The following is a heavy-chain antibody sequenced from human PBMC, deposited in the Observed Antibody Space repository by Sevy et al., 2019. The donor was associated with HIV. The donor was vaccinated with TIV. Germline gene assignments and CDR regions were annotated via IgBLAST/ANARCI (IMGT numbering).Heavy chain of an antibody. V-gene: IGHV3-21*01. Sequence: GGSLRLSCGASGFTFSRYSMNWVRQAPGKGLEWVSYISSSGHYIQYADSVRGRFTISRDNAMDSLDLQMNSLRAEDTAVYFCVRWDYSTSGNWFDPWGQGTLVTVSS. J-gene: IGHJ5*02. CDR1: GFTFSRYS. D-gene: IGHD6-13*01. CDR2: ISSSGHYI. CDR3: VRWDYSTSGNWFDP.